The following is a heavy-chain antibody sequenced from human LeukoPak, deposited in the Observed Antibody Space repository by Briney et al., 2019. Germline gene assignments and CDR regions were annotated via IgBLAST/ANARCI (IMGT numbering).Heavy chain of an antibody. CDR1: GYNFANYW. V-gene: IGHV5-51*01. Sequence: GESLKISCKGSGYNFANYWIGWVRQMPGKGLEYMGIIYPGDSDTRYSPSFEGQVTISADKSVSTAYLQWSSLKASDAAIYYCARADDILSGFDKNWFGPWGQGTLVAVSS. D-gene: IGHD3-9*01. CDR2: IYPGDSDT. CDR3: ARADDILSGFDKNWFGP. J-gene: IGHJ5*02.